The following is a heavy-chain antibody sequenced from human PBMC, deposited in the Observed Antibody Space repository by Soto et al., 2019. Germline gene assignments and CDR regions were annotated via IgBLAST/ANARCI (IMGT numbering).Heavy chain of an antibody. CDR2: ISGSGGSK. CDR3: AKDAKKWEVLRSDY. J-gene: IGHJ4*02. CDR1: GLSFSSYA. Sequence: GSLSLACAPSGLSFSSYAMSWVRPAPGKGLEWVSAISGSGGSKYYADYVKGRFTISRDNSKETLYLQMKSLRAEDTAVYYCAKDAKKWEVLRSDYWGQGTLVTVSS. V-gene: IGHV3-23*01. D-gene: IGHD1-26*01.